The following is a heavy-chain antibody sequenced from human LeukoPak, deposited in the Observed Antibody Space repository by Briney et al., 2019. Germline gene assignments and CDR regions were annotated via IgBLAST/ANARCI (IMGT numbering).Heavy chain of an antibody. J-gene: IGHJ4*02. V-gene: IGHV1-69*13. Sequence: SVKVSCKASGGTFISYAISWVRQAPGQGLEWMGGIIPIFGTANYAQKFQGRVTITADESTSTAYMELSSLGSEDTAVYYCARGPVDSSGWSTIDYWGQGTLVTVSS. D-gene: IGHD6-19*01. CDR2: IIPIFGTA. CDR3: ARGPVDSSGWSTIDY. CDR1: GGTFISYA.